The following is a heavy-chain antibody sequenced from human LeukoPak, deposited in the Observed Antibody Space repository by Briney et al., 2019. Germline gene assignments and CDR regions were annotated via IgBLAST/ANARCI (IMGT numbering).Heavy chain of an antibody. D-gene: IGHD3-22*01. J-gene: IGHJ4*01. V-gene: IGHV1-18*01. Sequence: ASVKVSCKSSGYTFTSYGISWVRQAPGQGLEWMGWISGYNGNTNYAQKFKGRVTMTTDTSTATTSMELRSLRSDDTAVYFCARDGYSYSSSYFPDHWGQGTQVTVSS. CDR2: ISGYNGNT. CDR3: ARDGYSYSSSYFPDH. CDR1: GYTFTSYG.